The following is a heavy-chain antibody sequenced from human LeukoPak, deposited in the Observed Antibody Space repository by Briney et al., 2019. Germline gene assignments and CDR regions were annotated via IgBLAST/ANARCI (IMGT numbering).Heavy chain of an antibody. V-gene: IGHV3-9*01. CDR1: GFTFDDYA. Sequence: GGSLRLSCAASGFTFDDYAMHWVRQAPGQGLEWVSGISWNSGSIGYADSVKGRFTISRDNAKNSLYLQMNSLRAEDTALYYCARSSGIAAAGTDWGQGTLVTVSS. D-gene: IGHD6-13*01. J-gene: IGHJ4*02. CDR3: ARSSGIAAAGTD. CDR2: ISWNSGSI.